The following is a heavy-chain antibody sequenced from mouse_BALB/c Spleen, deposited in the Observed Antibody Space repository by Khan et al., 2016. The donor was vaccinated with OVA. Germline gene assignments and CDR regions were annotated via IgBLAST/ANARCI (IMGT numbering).Heavy chain of an antibody. J-gene: IGHJ4*01. CDR3: ARDAGRY. CDR1: GYTFPEYT. CDR2: INPKNGGT. D-gene: IGHD3-3*01. Sequence: VQLKQSGPELVKPGASVKISCKTSGYTFPEYTVHWVKQSLGKSLDWIGVINPKNGGTAYNQKFKAKATLTVDKSSSTAYMEFRSLTSEDSAVYYCARDAGRYWGQGTSVTVAS. V-gene: IGHV1-18*01.